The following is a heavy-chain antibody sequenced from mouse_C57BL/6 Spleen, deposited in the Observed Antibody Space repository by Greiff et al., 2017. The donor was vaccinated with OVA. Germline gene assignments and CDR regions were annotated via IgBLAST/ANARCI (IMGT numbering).Heavy chain of an antibody. Sequence: VQLQQSGPELVKPGASVKISCKASGYTFTDYYMNWVKQSHGKSLEWIGDINPNNGGTSYNQKFKGKATLTVDKSSSTAYMELRSLTSEDSAVYYCARRGYGYDVLYFDYWGQGTTLTVSS. J-gene: IGHJ2*01. CDR1: GYTFTDYY. CDR3: ARRGYGYDVLYFDY. D-gene: IGHD2-2*01. CDR2: INPNNGGT. V-gene: IGHV1-26*01.